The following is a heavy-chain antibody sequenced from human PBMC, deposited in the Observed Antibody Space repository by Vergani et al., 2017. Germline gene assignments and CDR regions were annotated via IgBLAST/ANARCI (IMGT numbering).Heavy chain of an antibody. V-gene: IGHV4-31*03. CDR3: ARQGSGWLEYFQH. D-gene: IGHD6-19*01. Sequence: QVQLQESGPGLVKPSQTLSLTCTVSGGSISSGGYYWSWIRQHPGKGLEWIGYTYYSGSTYYNPSLKSRVTISVDTSKNQFSLKLSSVTAADTAVYYCARQGSGWLEYFQHWGQGTLVTVSS. CDR2: TYYSGST. CDR1: GGSISSGGYY. J-gene: IGHJ1*01.